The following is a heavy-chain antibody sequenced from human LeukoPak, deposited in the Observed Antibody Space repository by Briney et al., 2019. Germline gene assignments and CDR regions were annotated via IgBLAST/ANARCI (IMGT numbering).Heavy chain of an antibody. D-gene: IGHD3-9*01. CDR1: GFTFSSYG. CDR3: ARSRVLRYFDWLDP. V-gene: IGHV3-21*01. Sequence: PGGSLRLSCAASGFTFSSYGMNWVRQAPGRGLEWVSFISSSSTYIYYADSVKGRFTISRDNAKNSVYLQMDSLIAEDTAVYDCARSRVLRYFDWLDPCGQGTLVTGSS. J-gene: IGHJ5*02. CDR2: ISSSSTYI.